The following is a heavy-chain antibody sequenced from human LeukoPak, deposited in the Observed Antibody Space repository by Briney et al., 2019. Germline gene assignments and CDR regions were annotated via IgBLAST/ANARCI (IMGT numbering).Heavy chain of an antibody. D-gene: IGHD3-10*01. CDR3: ALSVAGRNWFDP. Sequence: NPSETLSLTCAVSGGSISSGGYSWSWIRQPPGKGLEWIGYIYHSGGTYYNPSLKSRVTISVDRSKNQFSLKLSSVTAADTAVYYCALSVAGRNWFDPWGQGTLVTVSS. CDR1: GGSISSGGYS. V-gene: IGHV4-30-2*01. J-gene: IGHJ5*02. CDR2: IYHSGGT.